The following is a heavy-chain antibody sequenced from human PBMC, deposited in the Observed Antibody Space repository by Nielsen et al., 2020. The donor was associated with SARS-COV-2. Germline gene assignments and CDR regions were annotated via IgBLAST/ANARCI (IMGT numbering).Heavy chain of an antibody. CDR1: GGSIGSGGYY. CDR3: ARGYRAAANLNWFDP. J-gene: IGHJ5*02. V-gene: IGHV4-31*03. CDR2: IYYSGST. D-gene: IGHD6-13*01. Sequence: LRLSCTVSGGSIGSGGYYWSWIRQHPGKGLEWIGYIYYSGSTYYNPSLKSRVTISVDTSKNQFSLKLSSVTAADTAVYYCARGYRAAANLNWFDPWGQGTLVTVSS.